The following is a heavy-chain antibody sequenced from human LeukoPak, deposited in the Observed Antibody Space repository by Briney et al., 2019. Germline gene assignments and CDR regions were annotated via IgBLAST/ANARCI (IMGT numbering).Heavy chain of an antibody. CDR2: INPNSGGT. J-gene: IGHJ3*02. V-gene: IGHV1-2*02. D-gene: IGHD3-22*01. CDR3: ARERLDYYDSSGYAFDI. CDR1: GYTFTGYY. Sequence: ASVKVSCKASGYTFTGYYMHWVRQAPGQGLEWMGWINPNSGGTNYAQKFQGRVTMTRDTSISTAYMELSRLRSEDTAVYYCARERLDYYDSSGYAFDIWGQGTMVTVSS.